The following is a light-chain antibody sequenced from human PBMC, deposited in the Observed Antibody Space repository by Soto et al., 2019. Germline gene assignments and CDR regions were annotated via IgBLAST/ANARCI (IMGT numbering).Light chain of an antibody. CDR2: GVS. CDR1: QSISSN. J-gene: IGKJ4*01. Sequence: EVVMTQSPATLSVSPGESATLSCRASQSISSNKLAWYQQKPGQAPRLLLFGVSNRATGIPARFSGSGSGTDFSLTISSLQSEDFAVYYCQQYNSWPLTFGGGTKVDIK. CDR3: QQYNSWPLT. V-gene: IGKV3-15*01.